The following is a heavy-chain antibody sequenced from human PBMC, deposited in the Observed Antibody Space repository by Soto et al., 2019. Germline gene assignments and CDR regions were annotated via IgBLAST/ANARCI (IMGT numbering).Heavy chain of an antibody. D-gene: IGHD2-15*01. CDR3: ARGRYCSGGSCFFDP. CDR2: VSGSGNSA. Sequence: QPGGALRLSCSASGFTFSSYAMSWVCQAPGKGLEWVSTVSGSGNSAYYADSVKGRFTISRDNSKTTLYLQMNSLRAEDTAVYSCARGRYCSGGSCFFDPWGQGTLVTVSS. V-gene: IGHV3-23*01. CDR1: GFTFSSYA. J-gene: IGHJ5*02.